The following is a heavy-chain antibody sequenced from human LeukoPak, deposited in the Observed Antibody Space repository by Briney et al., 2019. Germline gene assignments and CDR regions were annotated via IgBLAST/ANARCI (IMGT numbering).Heavy chain of an antibody. V-gene: IGHV1-18*01. D-gene: IGHD6-25*01. Sequence: ASVKVSCKASGYTFTNYGISWVRQAPGQGLEWMGWITAYNGNTDYTQKLQGRVTMTTDTSTSTAYMELRSLRSDDTAVYYRARDGRPRPWYFDLWGRGTLVTVSS. CDR1: GYTFTNYG. CDR2: ITAYNGNT. J-gene: IGHJ2*01. CDR3: ARDGRPRPWYFDL.